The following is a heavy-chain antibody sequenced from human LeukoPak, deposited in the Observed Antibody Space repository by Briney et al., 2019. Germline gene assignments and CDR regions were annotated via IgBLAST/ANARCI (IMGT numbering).Heavy chain of an antibody. J-gene: IGHJ6*04. CDR2: ISSSGSTI. CDR3: AELGITMIGGV. CDR1: GFTFSSYE. D-gene: IGHD3-10*02. Sequence: GGSLRLSCAASGFTFSSYEMNWVRQAPGKGLEWVSYISSSGSTIYYADSVKGRFTISRDNAKNSLYLQMNSLRAEATAVYYCAELGITMIGGVWGKGTTVTVSS. V-gene: IGHV3-48*03.